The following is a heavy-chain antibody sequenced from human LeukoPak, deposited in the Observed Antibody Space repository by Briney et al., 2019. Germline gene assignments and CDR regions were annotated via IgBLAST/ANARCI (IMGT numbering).Heavy chain of an antibody. CDR3: ASSTHERFLESYDY. V-gene: IGHV1-69*05. CDR1: GYTFTSYD. D-gene: IGHD3-3*01. CDR2: IIPIFGTA. Sequence: ASVKVSCKTSGYTFTSYDINWVRQAPGQGLEWMGGIIPIFGTANYAQKFQGRVTITTDESTSTAYMELSSLRSEDTAVYYCASSTHERFLESYDYWGQGTLVTVSS. J-gene: IGHJ4*02.